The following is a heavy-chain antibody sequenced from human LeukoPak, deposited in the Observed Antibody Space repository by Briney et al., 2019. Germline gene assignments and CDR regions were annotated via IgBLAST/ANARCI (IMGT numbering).Heavy chain of an antibody. V-gene: IGHV4-34*01. CDR1: GGSFSGYY. CDR3: AGSDPATYYDFWSGPPHYYMDV. D-gene: IGHD3-3*01. CDR2: INHSGST. Sequence: SETLSLTCAVYGGSFSGYYWSWLRQPPGKGLELIGEINHSGSTNYNPSLKSRVTISVDTSKNQFSLKLSSVTAADTAVYYCAGSDPATYYDFWSGPPHYYMDVWGKGTTVTVSS. J-gene: IGHJ6*03.